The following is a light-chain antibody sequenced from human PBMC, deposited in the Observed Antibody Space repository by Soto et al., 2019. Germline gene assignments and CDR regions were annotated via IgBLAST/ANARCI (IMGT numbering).Light chain of an antibody. CDR1: QSVNSC. Sequence: EVVVTQSPATLSLSPGERATLPCRASQSVNSCLAWYQQKPGQAPRLLIYDASNRATGIPVRFSGSGSGTDFTLTISSLEPEDFAVYYCQQCFTWPPAFGPGTKVDIK. V-gene: IGKV3-11*01. CDR2: DAS. CDR3: QQCFTWPPA. J-gene: IGKJ3*01.